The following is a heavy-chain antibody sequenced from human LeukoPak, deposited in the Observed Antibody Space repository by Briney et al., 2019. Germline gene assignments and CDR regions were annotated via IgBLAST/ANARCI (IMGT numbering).Heavy chain of an antibody. J-gene: IGHJ5*02. CDR3: ARGVGDTGNNWFDP. V-gene: IGHV3-21*01. CDR1: GFTFSSYS. D-gene: IGHD2-21*02. Sequence: GGSLRLSCAASGFTFSSYSMNWVRQAPGKGLEWVSSISSSSSYIYYADSVKGRFTISRDNAKNSLYRQMNSLRAEDTAVYYCARGVGDTGNNWFDPWGQGTLVTVSS. CDR2: ISSSSSYI.